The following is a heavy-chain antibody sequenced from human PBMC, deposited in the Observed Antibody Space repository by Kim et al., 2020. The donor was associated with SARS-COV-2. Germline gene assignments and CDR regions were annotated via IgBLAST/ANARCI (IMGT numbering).Heavy chain of an antibody. V-gene: IGHV4-31*03. J-gene: IGHJ6*02. CDR3: ARDELRYFDWLPYYYGMDV. D-gene: IGHD3-9*01. CDR1: GGSISSGGYY. Sequence: SETLSLTCTVSGGSISSGGYYWSWIRQHPGKGLEWIGYIYYSGSTYYNPSLKSRVTISVDTSKNQFSLKLSSVTAADTAVYYCARDELRYFDWLPYYYGMDVWGQGTTVTVSS. CDR2: IYYSGST.